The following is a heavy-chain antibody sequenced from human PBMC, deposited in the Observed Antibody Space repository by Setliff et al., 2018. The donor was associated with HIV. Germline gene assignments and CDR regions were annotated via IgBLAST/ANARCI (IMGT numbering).Heavy chain of an antibody. J-gene: IGHJ4*02. CDR3: AQIWFGGAHFR. Sequence: PGGSLRLSCEASGFTFDSYGMHWVRQAPGKGLEWVATVSDDGNYKFYTDSGEGRFTVSRDNSKNKLYLQMNCLRAEDPAVYYCAQIWFGGAHFRWGQGTLVTVSS. CDR2: VSDDGNYK. V-gene: IGHV3-30*18. CDR1: GFTFDSYG. D-gene: IGHD3-10*01.